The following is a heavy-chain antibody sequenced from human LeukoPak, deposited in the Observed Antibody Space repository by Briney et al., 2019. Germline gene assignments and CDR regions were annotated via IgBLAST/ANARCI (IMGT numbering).Heavy chain of an antibody. J-gene: IGHJ6*04. CDR1: GFTFSSYS. CDR3: AELGITMIGGV. V-gene: IGHV3-21*01. Sequence: GGSLRLSCAASGFTFSSYSMNWVRQAPGKGLKWVSYISSTNGYIYYADSVRGRFTISRDNAKNSLYLQMNSLRAEDTAVYYCAELGITMIGGVWGKGTTVTISS. D-gene: IGHD3-10*02. CDR2: ISSTNGYI.